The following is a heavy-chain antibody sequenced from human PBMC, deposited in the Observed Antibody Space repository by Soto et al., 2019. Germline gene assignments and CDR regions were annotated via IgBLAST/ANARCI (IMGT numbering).Heavy chain of an antibody. J-gene: IGHJ4*02. Sequence: ASVKVSCKASGYTFTNYGFSWVRQAPGQGLEWMGWISGYNVNTNYAERLQGRVTMTTDTSTSTAYMELKSLRYDDTAVYYCAREGQLGYWGQGTPVTVSS. V-gene: IGHV1-18*01. CDR3: AREGQLGY. CDR1: GYTFTNYG. CDR2: ISGYNVNT. D-gene: IGHD6-6*01.